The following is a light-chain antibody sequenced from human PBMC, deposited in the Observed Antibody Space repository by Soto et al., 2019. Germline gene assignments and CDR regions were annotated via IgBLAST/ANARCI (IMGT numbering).Light chain of an antibody. CDR2: DVN. CDR3: NSYAGGIVL. J-gene: IGLJ2*01. V-gene: IGLV2-11*01. CDR1: NNDVGFYNY. Sequence: QSALTQPRSVSGSPGQSVTISCTGTNNDVGFYNYVSWYQQQLGKAPKLLIYDVNKRPSGVPPRFSGSKSANTASLTISGLQAADEADYYCNSYAGGIVLFGGGT.